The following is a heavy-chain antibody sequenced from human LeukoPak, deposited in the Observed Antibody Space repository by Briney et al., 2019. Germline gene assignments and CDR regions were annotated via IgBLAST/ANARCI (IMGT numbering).Heavy chain of an antibody. J-gene: IGHJ4*02. D-gene: IGHD2-2*01. Sequence: GGFLRLSCAASGFTFDDYAMHWVRQAPGKGLEWDSLISWDGGSTYYADSVKGRFTISRDNSKNSLYLQMNSLRAEDTALYYCAKDYCSSTSCYFDYWGQGTLVTVSS. CDR1: GFTFDDYA. CDR2: ISWDGGST. V-gene: IGHV3-43D*04. CDR3: AKDYCSSTSCYFDY.